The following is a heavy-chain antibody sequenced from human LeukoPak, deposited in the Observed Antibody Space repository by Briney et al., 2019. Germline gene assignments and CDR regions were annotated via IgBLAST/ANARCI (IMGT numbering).Heavy chain of an antibody. V-gene: IGHV3-9*01. CDR1: GFTFDDYA. D-gene: IGHD2-8*01. CDR3: ASGLDCTNGVCPFDY. J-gene: IGHJ4*02. CDR2: ISWNSGSK. Sequence: PGGSLRLSCAASGFTFDDYAMHWVRHAPGKGLEWVSGISWNSGSKVYADSVKGGFTISRDNAKNSLYLQMNSLRAEDTALYYCASGLDCTNGVCPFDYWGQGTLVTVSS.